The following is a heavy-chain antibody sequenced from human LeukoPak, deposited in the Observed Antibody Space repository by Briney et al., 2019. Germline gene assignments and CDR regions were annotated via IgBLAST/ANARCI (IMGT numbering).Heavy chain of an antibody. CDR1: GASLSTSS. CDR3: ARHLSSGWSDY. V-gene: IGHV4-59*08. CDR2: IYYSATA. J-gene: IGHJ4*02. Sequence: PSETLSLTCTVSGASLSTSSWTWIRQPPGKGLECIGFIYYSATAHYHPSLKSRVTISLDTSKNQFSLRLSSVTAADTAVYYCARHLSSGWSDYWGQGTLVTVS. D-gene: IGHD6-19*01.